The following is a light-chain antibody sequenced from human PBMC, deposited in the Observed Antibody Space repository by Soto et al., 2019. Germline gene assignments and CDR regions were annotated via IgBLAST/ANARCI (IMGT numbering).Light chain of an antibody. CDR2: RNN. V-gene: IGLV1-47*01. CDR3: AAWDDSLSGDVV. CDR1: SSNIGSNY. J-gene: IGLJ2*01. Sequence: QSVLTQPPSASGTPGQRVTISCSGSSSNIGSNYVYWYQQLPGTAPKLLIYRNNQRPSGDPDRFSGSKSGTSASLAISGLRSEDEADYYCAAWDDSLSGDVVFGGGTKLTVL.